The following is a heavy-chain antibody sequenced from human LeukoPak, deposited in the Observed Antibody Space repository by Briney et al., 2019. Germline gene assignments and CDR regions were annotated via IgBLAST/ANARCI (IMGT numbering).Heavy chain of an antibody. CDR1: GFTFSSYS. D-gene: IGHD3-10*01. CDR2: ISSSSSYI. Sequence: PGGSLRLSCAASGFTFSSYSMNGVRQAPGKGLEWVSSISSSSSYIYYADSVKGRFTISRDSAKNSLYLQMNSLRAEDTAVYYCAREDSYYYGSGSYPFDYWGQGTLVAVSS. CDR3: AREDSYYYGSGSYPFDY. V-gene: IGHV3-21*01. J-gene: IGHJ4*02.